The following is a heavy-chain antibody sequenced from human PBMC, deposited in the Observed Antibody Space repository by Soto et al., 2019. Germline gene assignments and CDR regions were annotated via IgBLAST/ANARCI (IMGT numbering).Heavy chain of an antibody. CDR3: TRRYAENWHPPHY. V-gene: IGHV4-34*06. CDR2: MNHIGIT. CDR1: GGSFSGFY. J-gene: IGHJ1*01. Sequence: QVQVQQWGAGLVRPSETLSLTCAVPGGSFSGFYWSWIRQPPGKGLEWVGEMNHIGITHYSPSLGSRVTMSVDTPENQRSLSLDSVTAAATAVYYGTRRYAENWHPPHYWGQGTLVTVSS. D-gene: IGHD5-12*01.